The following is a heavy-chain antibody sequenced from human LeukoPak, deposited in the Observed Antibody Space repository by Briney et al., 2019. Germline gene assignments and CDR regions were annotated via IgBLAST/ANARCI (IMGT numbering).Heavy chain of an antibody. CDR3: ARGFRYYYYGMDV. Sequence: PSETLSLTRAVSGYSISSGYYWGWIRQPPGKGLEWIGSIYHSGSTYYNPSLKSRVTISVDTSKNQFSLKLSSVTAADTAVYYCARGFRYYYYGMDVWGKGTTVTVSS. CDR2: IYHSGST. CDR1: GYSISSGYY. J-gene: IGHJ6*04. V-gene: IGHV4-38-2*01.